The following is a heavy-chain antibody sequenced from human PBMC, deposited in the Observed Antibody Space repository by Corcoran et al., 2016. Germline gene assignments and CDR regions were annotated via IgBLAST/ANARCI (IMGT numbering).Heavy chain of an antibody. CDR1: GGSFSGYY. CDR2: INHSGST. J-gene: IGHJ4*02. V-gene: IGHV4-34*01. Sequence: QVQLQQWGAGLLKPSETLSLTCAVYGGSFSGYYWSWIRQPPGKGLEWIGEINHSGSTNYNPSLKSRVTISVDTSKNQFSLKLSSVTAGDTAVYDCAREPNYDYVWGSYRYVYYFDYWGQGTLVTVSS. CDR3: AREPNYDYVWGSYRYVYYFDY. D-gene: IGHD3-16*02.